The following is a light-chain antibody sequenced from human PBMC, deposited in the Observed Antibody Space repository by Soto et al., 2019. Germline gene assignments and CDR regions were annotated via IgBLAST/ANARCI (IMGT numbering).Light chain of an antibody. CDR3: AAWDDSLDGGV. J-gene: IGLJ3*02. V-gene: IGLV1-44*01. CDR1: SSNIGSNS. CDR2: RNN. Sequence: QSVLTQQPSASGTPGQRVTISCSGSSSNIGSNSVNWYRQLPGTAPKLLIYRNNQRPSGVPDRFSGSKSGTSASLAISGLQSEDEADYYCAAWDDSLDGGVFGGGTKVTVL.